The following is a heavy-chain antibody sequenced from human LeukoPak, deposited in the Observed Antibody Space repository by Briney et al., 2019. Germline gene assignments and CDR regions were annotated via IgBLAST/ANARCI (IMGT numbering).Heavy chain of an antibody. CDR2: IRYDGSNR. CDR1: GFTFSSFA. D-gene: IGHD3-9*01. Sequence: GGSLRPSCAASGFTFSSFAMHWVRQAPGKGLEWVAFIRYDGSNRNYVDSVKGRFTISRDNSKNTLYLQMNSLRVEDTALYYCAKGFHILTGYYCDYWGQGTLVTVSS. V-gene: IGHV3-30*02. CDR3: AKGFHILTGYYCDY. J-gene: IGHJ4*02.